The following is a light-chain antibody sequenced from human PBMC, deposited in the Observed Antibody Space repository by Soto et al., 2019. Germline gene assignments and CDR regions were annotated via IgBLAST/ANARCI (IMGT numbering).Light chain of an antibody. Sequence: QSVLTQPPSASGTPGQRVTVSCSGSSSNIATNTVNWYQQLPGTAPKLLIYSNNQRPSGVPDRFSGSKSGTSASLAITGLQAEDEADYYCQSYDSSLSGVVFGGGTKVTVL. CDR1: SSNIATNT. CDR2: SNN. CDR3: QSYDSSLSGVV. J-gene: IGLJ2*01. V-gene: IGLV1-44*01.